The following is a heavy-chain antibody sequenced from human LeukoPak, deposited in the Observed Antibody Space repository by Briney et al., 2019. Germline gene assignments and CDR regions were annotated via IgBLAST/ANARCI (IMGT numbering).Heavy chain of an antibody. CDR1: GGSISSYY. V-gene: IGHV4-59*12. CDR3: AREANYYGSATDY. J-gene: IGHJ4*02. Sequence: PSETLSLTCTVSGGSISSYYWSWIRQPPGKGLEWIGYIYYSGSTNYNPSLKSRVTISVDTSKNQFSLKLSSVTAADTAVYYCAREANYYGSATDYWGQGTLVTVSS. D-gene: IGHD3-10*01. CDR2: IYYSGST.